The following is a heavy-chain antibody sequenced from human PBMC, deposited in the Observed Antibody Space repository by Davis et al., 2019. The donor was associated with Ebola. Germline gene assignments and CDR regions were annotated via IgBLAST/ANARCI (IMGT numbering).Heavy chain of an antibody. Sequence: GESLKISCEGSGYSFSNYWIGWVRQMPGKGLEWMGIVYPGTSDTKYHPSFQGQVTISADKSIRVAYLQWSSLKASDTAMYYCARHGVVIGQDDAFDIWGQGTMVTVSS. CDR2: VYPGTSDT. V-gene: IGHV5-51*01. J-gene: IGHJ3*02. CDR1: GYSFSNYW. CDR3: ARHGVVIGQDDAFDI. D-gene: IGHD2-21*01.